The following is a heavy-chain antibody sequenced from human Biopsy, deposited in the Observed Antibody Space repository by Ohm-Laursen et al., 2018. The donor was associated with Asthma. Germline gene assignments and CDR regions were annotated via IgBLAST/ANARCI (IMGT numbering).Heavy chain of an antibody. D-gene: IGHD1-26*01. Sequence: SLRLSCAASGFSFSNYGMHWDRQAPGKGLDWVAVISFDGTNRNYTDSVKGRFTISRDNSRNTLHLEMNSLRAEDTAVYFCAKEVFPGWELRRGPDSWGQGTLVTVSS. CDR2: ISFDGTNR. J-gene: IGHJ4*02. V-gene: IGHV3-30*18. CDR1: GFSFSNYG. CDR3: AKEVFPGWELRRGPDS.